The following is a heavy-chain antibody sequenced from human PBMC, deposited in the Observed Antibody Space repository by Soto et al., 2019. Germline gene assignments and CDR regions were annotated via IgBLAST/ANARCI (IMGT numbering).Heavy chain of an antibody. CDR3: ARGEYYYYDSSGYYSMAY. V-gene: IGHV3-30-3*01. J-gene: IGHJ4*02. CDR2: ISYDGSNK. Sequence: PGGSLRLSCAASGFTFSSYAMHWVRQAPGKGLEWVAVISYDGSNKYYADSVKGRFTISRDNSKNTLYLQMNSLRAEDTAVYYCARGEYYYYDSSGYYSMAYWGQGTLVTVSS. D-gene: IGHD3-22*01. CDR1: GFTFSSYA.